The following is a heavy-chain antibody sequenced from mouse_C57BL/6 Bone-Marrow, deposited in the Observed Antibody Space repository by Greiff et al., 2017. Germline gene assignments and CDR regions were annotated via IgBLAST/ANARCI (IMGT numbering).Heavy chain of an antibody. CDR2: SRNKANDYTT. CDR3: ARDAETTVVSDWYIDV. D-gene: IGHD1-1*01. CDR1: GFTFSDFY. Sequence: EVKLVESGGGLVQSGRSLRLSCATSGFTFSDFYMEWVRQAPGKGLEWIAASRNKANDYTTEYSASVKGRFIVSRDTSQSILYLQMNALRAEDTAIYYCARDAETTVVSDWYIDVWGTGTTVTVSS. J-gene: IGHJ1*03. V-gene: IGHV7-1*01.